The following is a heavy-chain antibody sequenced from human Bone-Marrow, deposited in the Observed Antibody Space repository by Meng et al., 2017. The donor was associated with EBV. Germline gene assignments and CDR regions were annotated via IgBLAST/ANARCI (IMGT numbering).Heavy chain of an antibody. CDR3: AKDLSGRFDP. CDR2: IPSDASHNK. V-gene: IGHV3-30*18. D-gene: IGHD1-14*01. J-gene: IGHJ5*02. CDR1: GFIFSGYG. Sequence: VQLVERGGGVVQPGRSLRLSCAASGFIFSGYGFHWVRQAPGKGPEWVAIIPSDASHNKYYADSVKGRFTISRDNSKNTLYLQMNSLKIEDTAVYYCAKDLSGRFDPWGQGTLVTVSS.